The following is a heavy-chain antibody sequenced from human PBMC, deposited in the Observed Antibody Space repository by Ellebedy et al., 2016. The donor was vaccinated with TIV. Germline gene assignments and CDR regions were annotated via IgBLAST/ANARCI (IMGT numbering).Heavy chain of an antibody. CDR3: AREWELSMADY. Sequence: AASVKVSCKASGGTFSSYAISWVRQAPGQGLEWMGWISAYNGNTNYAQKLQGRVTMTTDTSTSTAYMELRSLRSDDTAVYYCAREWELSMADYWGQGTLVTVSS. CDR1: GGTFSSYA. J-gene: IGHJ4*02. D-gene: IGHD1-26*01. CDR2: ISAYNGNT. V-gene: IGHV1-18*01.